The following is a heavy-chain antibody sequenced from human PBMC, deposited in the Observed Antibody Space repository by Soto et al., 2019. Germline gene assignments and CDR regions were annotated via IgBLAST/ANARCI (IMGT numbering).Heavy chain of an antibody. CDR3: ARDFGKIAAAGAAFDP. D-gene: IGHD6-13*01. V-gene: IGHV1-18*01. Sequence: QLQLVQSGAEVKKPGASVKVSCKASGYTFSIYGISWVRQAPGQGLEWMGWISTYNGNTNYAQKFQGRVIMTTDASTSTAFMELRSLRSDDTAIYYCARDFGKIAAAGAAFDPWGQGTLVTVSS. J-gene: IGHJ5*02. CDR2: ISTYNGNT. CDR1: GYTFSIYG.